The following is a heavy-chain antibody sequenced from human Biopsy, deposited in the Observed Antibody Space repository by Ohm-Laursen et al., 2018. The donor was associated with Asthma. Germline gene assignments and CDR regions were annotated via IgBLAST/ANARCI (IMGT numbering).Heavy chain of an antibody. D-gene: IGHD1-7*01. CDR2: INPNSGGT. CDR3: AREGITGTTAWFDP. J-gene: IGHJ5*02. Sequence: SVKVSCKASGYTFTGYYMHWVRQAPGQGLGWMGRINPNSGGTNYAQKVQGRVTMTRDTSISTAYMELSRLRSDDTAVYYCAREGITGTTAWFDPWGQGTLVTVSS. V-gene: IGHV1-2*06. CDR1: GYTFTGYY.